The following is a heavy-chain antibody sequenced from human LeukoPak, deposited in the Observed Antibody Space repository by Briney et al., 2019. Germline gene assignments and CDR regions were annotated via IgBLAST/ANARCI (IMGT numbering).Heavy chain of an antibody. CDR2: INNDGSTT. D-gene: IGHD4-17*01. CDR1: GFIFSDYW. J-gene: IGHJ4*02. CDR3: ARGSRYGDYPYYCDF. V-gene: IGHV3-74*01. Sequence: GGSLRLSCAGSGFIFSDYWMNWVRQAPGKGLVWVSLINNDGSTTTYADSVKGRFTTSRDNAKNTVLLQMNNLRLEDAAVYYCARGSRYGDYPYYCDFWGQGTLVTVSS.